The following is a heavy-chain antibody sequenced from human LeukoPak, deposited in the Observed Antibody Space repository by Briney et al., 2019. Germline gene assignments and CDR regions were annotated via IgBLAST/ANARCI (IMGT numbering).Heavy chain of an antibody. Sequence: PGGSLRLSCAACGFTFSGSAMHWVRQASGKGLEWVGRIRSKANSYATACAASVKGRFNISREDSKNTAYLQMNSLKTEETAWYYCTHSSSWLYYFDYWGQGTLVTVSS. CDR3: THSSSWLYYFDY. V-gene: IGHV3-73*01. CDR2: IRSKANSYAT. J-gene: IGHJ4*02. D-gene: IGHD6-13*01. CDR1: GFTFSGSA.